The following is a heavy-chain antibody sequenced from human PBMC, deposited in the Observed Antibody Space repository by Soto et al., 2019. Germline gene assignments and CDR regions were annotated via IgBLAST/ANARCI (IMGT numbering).Heavy chain of an antibody. V-gene: IGHV5-51*01. Sequence: PGESLKISCKGSGYSFTRYWIGWVRQMPGRGLEGVGIIYPGDSDTRYSPSFQGQVTISADKSISTAYLPWSSLKASDTGMYYCARRCSGCPFDYWGQGTLVTVSS. D-gene: IGHD6-19*01. CDR2: IYPGDSDT. CDR1: GYSFTRYW. J-gene: IGHJ4*02. CDR3: ARRCSGCPFDY.